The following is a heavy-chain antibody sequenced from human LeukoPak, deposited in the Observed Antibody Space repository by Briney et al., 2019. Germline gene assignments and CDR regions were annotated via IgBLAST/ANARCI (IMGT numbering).Heavy chain of an antibody. Sequence: PSETLSLTCTVSGGSISSSYYYWGWIRQPPGKGLEWIGSIYSSGSTYYNPSLKSRVTISVDTSKNQFSLKLSSVTAADTAVYYCARGLGWFDPWGQGTLVTVSS. J-gene: IGHJ5*02. CDR3: ARGLGWFDP. CDR2: IYSSGST. CDR1: GGSISSSYYY. V-gene: IGHV4-39*07.